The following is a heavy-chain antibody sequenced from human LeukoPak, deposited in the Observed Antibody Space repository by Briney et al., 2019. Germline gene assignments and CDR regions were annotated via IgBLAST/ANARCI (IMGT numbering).Heavy chain of an antibody. CDR1: GFTVSSNY. D-gene: IGHD3-22*01. Sequence: GGSLRLSCAASGFTVSSNYMSWVRQAPGKGLEWVANIKQDGSEKYYVDSVKGRFTISRDNAKNSLYLQMNSLRAEDTAVYYCARGVGGYYFNWYFDLWGRGTLVTVSS. J-gene: IGHJ2*01. CDR2: IKQDGSEK. CDR3: ARGVGGYYFNWYFDL. V-gene: IGHV3-7*01.